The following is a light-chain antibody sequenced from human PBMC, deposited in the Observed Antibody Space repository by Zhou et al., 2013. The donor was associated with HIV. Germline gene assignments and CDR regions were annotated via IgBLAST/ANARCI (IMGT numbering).Light chain of an antibody. Sequence: IQVTQTPLTLSASVGDTVTITCRASQNIRRWLAWYQQKPGKAPKLLIYEASTLQIGVPSRFSGRGSGTDFTLTINGLQPEDFASYFCQQYKTYPLTFGGGTRVE. CDR1: QNIRRW. CDR2: EAS. V-gene: IGKV1-5*01. CDR3: QQYKTYPLT. J-gene: IGKJ4*01.